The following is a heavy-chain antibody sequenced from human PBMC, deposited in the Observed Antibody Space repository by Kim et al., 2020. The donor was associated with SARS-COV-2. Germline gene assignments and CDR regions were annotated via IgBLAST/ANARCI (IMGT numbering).Heavy chain of an antibody. CDR3: VKGGGTLDD. Sequence: GGSLRLSCAASGFAFSTYWMSWVRQAPGKGLEWVANIREHGSDKFYGDSVKGRFTISRDNAKNSLYLEMKKLRAEDTAVYYCVKGGGTLDDWGQGTLVTV. CDR2: IREHGSDK. D-gene: IGHD3-16*01. J-gene: IGHJ4*02. CDR1: GFAFSTYW. V-gene: IGHV3-7*01.